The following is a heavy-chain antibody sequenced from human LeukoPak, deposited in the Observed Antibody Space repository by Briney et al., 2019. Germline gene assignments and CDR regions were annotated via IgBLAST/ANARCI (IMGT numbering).Heavy chain of an antibody. CDR3: ARGDNYSGYVAY. CDR1: GFTFSSYA. V-gene: IGHV3-30*04. CDR2: ISYDGSNK. Sequence: GGSLRLSCAASGFTFSSYAMHWVRQAPGKGLEWVAVISYDGSNKYYADSVKGRFTISRDNSKNTLYLQMNSLRSEDTAVYYCARGDNYSGYVAYWGQGTLVTVSS. D-gene: IGHD1-26*01. J-gene: IGHJ4*02.